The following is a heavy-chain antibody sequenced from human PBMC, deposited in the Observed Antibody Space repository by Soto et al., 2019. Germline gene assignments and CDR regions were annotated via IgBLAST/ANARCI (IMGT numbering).Heavy chain of an antibody. J-gene: IGHJ4*02. V-gene: IGHV1-69*12. CDR2: IIPMFGTA. Sequence: QVQLVQSGAEVKKPESSVKVSCKAPGGTFSTYAISWVRQAPGQGLEWMGGIIPMFGTANYAQRFQARVTTTADESTNILYMELSSLGSEDTAVYLWASGILLWPRRITNGYSGWGQGTLVTVSS. CDR3: ASGILLWPRRITNGYSG. CDR1: GGTFSTYA. D-gene: IGHD3-22*01.